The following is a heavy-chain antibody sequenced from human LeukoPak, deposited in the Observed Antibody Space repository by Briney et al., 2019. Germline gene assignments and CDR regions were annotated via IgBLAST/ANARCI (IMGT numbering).Heavy chain of an antibody. CDR3: ARGPQWLAPLDY. CDR2: INPSDGTT. Sequence: ASVKVSCKASGYTFISYYMHWVRQAPGQRLEWMGVINPSDGTTNYAQKFQGRVTITRDTSTTTVYMELNSLKSEDTAVYSCARGPQWLAPLDYWGQGTLVTVSS. V-gene: IGHV1-46*01. D-gene: IGHD6-19*01. CDR1: GYTFISYY. J-gene: IGHJ4*02.